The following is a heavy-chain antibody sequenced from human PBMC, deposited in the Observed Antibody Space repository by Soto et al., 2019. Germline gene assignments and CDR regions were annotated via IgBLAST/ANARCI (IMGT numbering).Heavy chain of an antibody. Sequence: ASVKVSCKASGYTFTSYAMHWVRQAPGQRLEWMGWINAGNGNTKYSQKFQGRVTITRDTSASTAYMELSSLRSEDTAVYYCARGPSSLTRFDYWRQGTLVTVSS. V-gene: IGHV1-3*01. CDR2: INAGNGNT. D-gene: IGHD2-2*01. J-gene: IGHJ4*02. CDR1: GYTFTSYA. CDR3: ARGPSSLTRFDY.